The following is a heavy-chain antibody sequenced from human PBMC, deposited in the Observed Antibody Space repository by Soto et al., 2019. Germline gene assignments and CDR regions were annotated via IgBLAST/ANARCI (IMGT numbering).Heavy chain of an antibody. V-gene: IGHV3-53*01. Sequence: PGGSLRLSCAASGFTVSRSYMSWVRQAPGKGLEWVSGIYAGGSTYYADSVRGRFTISRDTSQNILYLQMNSLRSEDTGIYYCARDCCSGNHYAHWGQGTPVTVS. CDR1: GFTVSRSY. CDR2: IYAGGST. D-gene: IGHD1-26*01. CDR3: ARDCCSGNHYAH. J-gene: IGHJ4*02.